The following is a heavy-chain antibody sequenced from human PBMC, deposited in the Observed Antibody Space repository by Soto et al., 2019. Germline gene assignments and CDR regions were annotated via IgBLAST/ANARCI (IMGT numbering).Heavy chain of an antibody. J-gene: IGHJ6*02. D-gene: IGHD3-22*01. Sequence: QVTLKESGPVLVKPTETLTLTCTVSGFSLSNARMGVSWIRQPPGKALEWLAHIFSNDEKSYSTSLKSRLTISKDTSKSQVVLIMTNMDPVDTATYYCARYYYDSSGFHPNYYYGMDVWGQGTTVTVSS. CDR2: IFSNDEK. V-gene: IGHV2-26*01. CDR1: GFSLSNARMG. CDR3: ARYYYDSSGFHPNYYYGMDV.